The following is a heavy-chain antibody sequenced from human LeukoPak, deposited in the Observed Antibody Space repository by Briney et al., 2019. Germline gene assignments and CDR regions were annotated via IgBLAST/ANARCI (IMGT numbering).Heavy chain of an antibody. CDR3: ARVSRYCSSTSRNL. V-gene: IGHV1-46*03. CDR1: GGTFSSYA. CDR2: ISPSGGST. Sequence: ASVKVSCKASGGTFSSYAISWVRQAPGQGLEWMGIISPSGGSTSYAQKFQGRVTMTRDTSTSTVYMELSSLRSEDTAVYYCARVSRYCSSTSRNLWGQGTLVTVSS. J-gene: IGHJ4*02. D-gene: IGHD2-2*01.